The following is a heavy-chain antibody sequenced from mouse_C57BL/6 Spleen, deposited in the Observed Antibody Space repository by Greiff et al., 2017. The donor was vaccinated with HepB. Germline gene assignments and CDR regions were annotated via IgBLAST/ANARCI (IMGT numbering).Heavy chain of an antibody. V-gene: IGHV2-2*01. CDR2: IWSGGST. CDR3: GRGRGRDYSNFYWYFDV. J-gene: IGHJ1*03. Sequence: QVQLQQSGPGLVQPSQSLSITCTVSGFSLTSYGVHWVRQSPGKGLEWLGVIWSGGSTDYNAAFISRLSISKDNSKSQVFFKMNSLQADDTAIYYCGRGRGRDYSNFYWYFDVWGTGTTVTVSS. CDR1: GFSLTSYG. D-gene: IGHD2-5*01.